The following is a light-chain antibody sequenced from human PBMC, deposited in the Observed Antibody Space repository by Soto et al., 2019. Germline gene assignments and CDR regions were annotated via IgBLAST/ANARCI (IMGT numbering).Light chain of an antibody. CDR2: GAS. V-gene: IGKV3D-15*01. CDR1: ESVSTN. J-gene: IGKJ5*01. Sequence: EIVMTQSPATLSLSPGERATLSCRASESVSTNLAWYQQKPGQAPRLLIYGASTRAAGIPDRFSGSGSGTDFTLTITRLEPEDSAVYFCQQYTGPPTTFGQGTRLEIK. CDR3: QQYTGPPTT.